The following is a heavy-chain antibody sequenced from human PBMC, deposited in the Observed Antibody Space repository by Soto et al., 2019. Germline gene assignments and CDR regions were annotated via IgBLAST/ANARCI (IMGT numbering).Heavy chain of an antibody. CDR3: ARDDYGDSGFGY. J-gene: IGHJ4*02. Sequence: QVQLQQWGAGLLKPSETLSLTCAVYGGSFSGYSWNWIRQPPGKGLEWIGEINHSGSTNYNPSLKSRVTISVDTSKKQFSLKLSSVTAADTAVYYCARDDYGDSGFGYWGQGTQVTVSS. D-gene: IGHD4-17*01. CDR2: INHSGST. V-gene: IGHV4-34*02. CDR1: GGSFSGYS.